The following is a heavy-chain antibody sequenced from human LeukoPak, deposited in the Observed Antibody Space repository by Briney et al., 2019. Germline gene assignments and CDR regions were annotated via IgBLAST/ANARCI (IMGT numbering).Heavy chain of an antibody. CDR3: ARGGITIFGVVIRYYGMDV. CDR1: GGSFSGYY. D-gene: IGHD3-3*01. CDR2: INHSGST. Sequence: SETLSLTCAVYGGSFSGYYWSWIRQPPGKGLEWIGEINHSGSTNYNPSLKSRVTISVDTSKNQFSLKLSSVTAADTAVYYCARGGITIFGVVIRYYGMDVWGQGTTVTVSS. V-gene: IGHV4-34*01. J-gene: IGHJ6*02.